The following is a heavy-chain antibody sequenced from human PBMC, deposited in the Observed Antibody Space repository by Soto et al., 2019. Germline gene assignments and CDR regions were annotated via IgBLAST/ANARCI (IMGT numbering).Heavy chain of an antibody. CDR3: ARGGGFCGGDCYKGGIDY. CDR2: ISYDGSDE. D-gene: IGHD2-21*02. Sequence: QVQLVESGGGVVQPGRSLRLSCAASGFTFSPYTMHWVRQAPGRGLEWVAVISYDGSDEYYADSVKGRVTISRDNSKNTLYLQMNSRRADDTAVYYCARGGGFCGGDCYKGGIDYWGQGTLVTVSS. J-gene: IGHJ4*02. V-gene: IGHV3-30-3*01. CDR1: GFTFSPYT.